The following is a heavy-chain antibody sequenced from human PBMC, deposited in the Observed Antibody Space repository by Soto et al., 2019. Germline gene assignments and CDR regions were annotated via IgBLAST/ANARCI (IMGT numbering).Heavy chain of an antibody. D-gene: IGHD3-22*01. CDR2: INKDGSEK. CDR3: ASSPCEVNYYGVFDY. J-gene: IGHJ4*02. Sequence: XGSLRLSCASSGFTFTTCCMTGVRQAPGKGLEWVANINKDGSEKYYMDSVRGRFTISRDNAKNSLFLQMNSLRAEDTAVYYCASSPCEVNYYGVFDYWGQGALVTVSS. CDR1: GFTFTTCC. V-gene: IGHV3-7*03.